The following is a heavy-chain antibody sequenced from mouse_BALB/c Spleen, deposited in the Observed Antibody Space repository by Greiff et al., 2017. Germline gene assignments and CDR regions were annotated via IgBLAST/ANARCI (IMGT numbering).Heavy chain of an antibody. J-gene: IGHJ4*01. V-gene: IGHV2-9*02. CDR1: GFSLTSYG. CDR2: IWAGGST. Sequence: VMLVESGPGLVAPSQSLSITCTVSGFSLTSYGVHWVRQPPGKGLEWLGVIWAGGSTNYNSALMSRLSISKDNSKSQVFLKMNSLQTDDTAMYYCAREGYDYGGAMDYWGQGTSVTVSS. D-gene: IGHD2-4*01. CDR3: AREGYDYGGAMDY.